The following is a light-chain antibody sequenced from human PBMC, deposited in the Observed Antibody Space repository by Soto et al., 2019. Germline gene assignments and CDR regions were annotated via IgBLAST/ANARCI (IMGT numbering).Light chain of an antibody. Sequence: EIVLTQSRGSLSLSPGERATLSCRASQSVSSSYLAWYQQKPGQAPRLLIYGASSRATGIPDRFSGSGSGTDFTLTISRLEPEDFAVYYCQQYGSSPWTFGQGTKEEIK. CDR1: QSVSSSY. V-gene: IGKV3-20*01. CDR3: QQYGSSPWT. J-gene: IGKJ1*01. CDR2: GAS.